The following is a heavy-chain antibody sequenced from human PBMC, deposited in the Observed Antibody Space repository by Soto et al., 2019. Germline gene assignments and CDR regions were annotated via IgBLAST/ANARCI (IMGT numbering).Heavy chain of an antibody. CDR3: GRSTTTVTAGASDI. J-gene: IGHJ3*02. V-gene: IGHV6-1*01. Sequence: PSQTLSLTCAISGDSVSSNSAAWNWIRQSPSRGLEWLGRTYYRSKWYNDYAVAVKNRITINPDTSKNQLSLQLNSVTPEDTAVYFRGRSTTTVTAGASDIWGQGTMVTASS. CDR2: TYYRSKWYN. CDR1: GDSVSSNSAA. D-gene: IGHD4-17*01.